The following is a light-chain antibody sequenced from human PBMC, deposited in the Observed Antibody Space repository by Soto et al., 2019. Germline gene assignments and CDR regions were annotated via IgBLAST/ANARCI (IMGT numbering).Light chain of an antibody. CDR3: QQTSAFPRT. J-gene: IGKJ4*01. CDR1: RDISNS. CDR2: GAS. V-gene: IGKV1-12*01. Sequence: DIQMTQSPSSVSASVGDRLTITCRASRDISNSLAWYQQTPGKAPKLLLRGASSLHRGVPSRLSGGGAGTEFALTISSLQPEDFASYYCQQTSAFPRTFGKGTKV.